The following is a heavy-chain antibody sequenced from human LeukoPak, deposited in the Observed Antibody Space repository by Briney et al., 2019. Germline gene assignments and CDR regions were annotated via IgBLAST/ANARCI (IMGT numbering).Heavy chain of an antibody. Sequence: GASVKVSCKASGYTFTGYYMHWVRQAPGQGLEWMGGIIPIFGTANYAQKFQGRVTITADKSTSTAYMELSSLRSEDTAVYYCARAYYDILTGPPDLYYYMDVWGEGTTVTVSS. CDR2: IIPIFGTA. CDR1: GYTFTGYY. D-gene: IGHD3-9*01. J-gene: IGHJ6*03. V-gene: IGHV1-69*06. CDR3: ARAYYDILTGPPDLYYYMDV.